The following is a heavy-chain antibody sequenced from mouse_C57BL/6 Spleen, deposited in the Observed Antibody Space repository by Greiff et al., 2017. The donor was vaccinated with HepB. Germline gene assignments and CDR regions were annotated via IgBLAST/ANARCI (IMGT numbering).Heavy chain of an antibody. CDR2: INPNNGGT. CDR1: GYTFTDYY. D-gene: IGHD4-1*01. CDR3: AREGKTGVYFDY. Sequence: EVKLQQSGPELVKPGASVKISCKASGYTFTDYYMNWVKQSHGKSLEWIGDINPNNGGTSYNQKFKGKATLTVDKSSSTAYMELRSLTSEDSAVYYCAREGKTGVYFDYWGQGTTLTVSS. J-gene: IGHJ2*01. V-gene: IGHV1-26*01.